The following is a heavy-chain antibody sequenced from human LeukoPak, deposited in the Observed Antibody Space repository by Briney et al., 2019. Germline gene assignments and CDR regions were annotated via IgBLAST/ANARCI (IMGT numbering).Heavy chain of an antibody. V-gene: IGHV3-23*01. CDR3: AKDPAMIVVVDGYFDY. D-gene: IGHD3-22*01. Sequence: GGSLRLSCAASGFTVSSNYMTWVRQAPGKGLEWVSAISGSGGSTYYADSVKGRFTISRDNSKNTLYLQMNSLRAEDTAVYYCAKDPAMIVVVDGYFDYWGQGTLVTVSS. CDR2: ISGSGGST. J-gene: IGHJ4*02. CDR1: GFTVSSNY.